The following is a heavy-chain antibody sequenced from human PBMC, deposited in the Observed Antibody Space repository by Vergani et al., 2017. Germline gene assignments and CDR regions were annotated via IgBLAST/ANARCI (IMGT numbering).Heavy chain of an antibody. CDR1: GGPISSGSYY. D-gene: IGHD3-22*01. CDR3: AGGTYYYDSSGYYYYYYGMDV. Sequence: QVQLQESGPGLVKPSQTLSLPCTVPGGPISSGSYYWSWIRQPAGKGLEWIGRIYTSGSTNYNPSLKSRVTISVDTSKNQFSLKLSSVTAADTAVYYCAGGTYYYDSSGYYYYYYGMDVWGQGTTVTVSS. V-gene: IGHV4-61*02. CDR2: IYTSGST. J-gene: IGHJ6*02.